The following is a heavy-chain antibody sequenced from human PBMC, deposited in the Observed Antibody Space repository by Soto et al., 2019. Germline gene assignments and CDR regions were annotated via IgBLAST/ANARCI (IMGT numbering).Heavy chain of an antibody. V-gene: IGHV1-2*04. CDR2: INPNNGGT. J-gene: IGHJ6*02. CDR3: ARERALSWGAVAGTEYYGMDV. D-gene: IGHD6-19*01. CDR1: GYSFTGNS. Sequence: GASVKVSCKASGYSFTGNSMHWVRQAPGQGLEWMGWINPNNGGTNYAQRFQGWVTMTRDTSISTAYMELSRLRSDDTAVYYCARERALSWGAVAGTEYYGMDVWGQGTTVTVSS.